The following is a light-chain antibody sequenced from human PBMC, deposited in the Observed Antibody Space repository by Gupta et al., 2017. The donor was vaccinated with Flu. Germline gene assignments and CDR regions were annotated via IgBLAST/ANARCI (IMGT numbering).Light chain of an antibody. J-gene: IGKJ1*01. CDR2: RTS. CDR1: QGFSTW. V-gene: IGKV1-5*03. CDR3: QQENNSPWT. Sequence: DIQMTQSPSTLSASVGDRVTITCRASQGFSTWLAWYQQKPGKAPKLLIYRTSILGTGVPSRFSGGGSGTEFTLTISSLQSDDFATYYCQQENNSPWTFGRGTKVEVK.